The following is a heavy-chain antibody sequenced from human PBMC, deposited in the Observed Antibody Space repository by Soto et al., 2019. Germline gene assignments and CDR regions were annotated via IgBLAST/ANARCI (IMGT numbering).Heavy chain of an antibody. D-gene: IGHD3-10*02. V-gene: IGHV3-21*01. CDR1: GFTFSSCS. CDR3: ARQKTVFRYYYGMDV. Sequence: PGGSLRLSCAASGFTFSSCSMNWGRQAPGKGLEWVSSSSISSSEIYYSDSLKGRFTISRDNANNSLYLQMNSPRAEDPAVYYCARQKTVFRYYYGMDVWGQGHTVPVPS. CDR2: SSISSSEI. J-gene: IGHJ6*02.